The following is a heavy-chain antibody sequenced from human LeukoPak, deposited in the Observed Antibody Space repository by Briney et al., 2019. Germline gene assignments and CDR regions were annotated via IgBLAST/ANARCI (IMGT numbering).Heavy chain of an antibody. Sequence: GGSLRLSCAASGFTFSSYWMSWVRQAPGEGLEWVANINQDGNEKYYADSVKGRFTISRDNAKNSLFLQMNSLRAEDTAVYYCAGADMAGTVDYWGQGTLVTVSS. CDR3: AGADMAGTVDY. CDR1: GFTFSSYW. V-gene: IGHV3-7*04. CDR2: INQDGNEK. D-gene: IGHD6-19*01. J-gene: IGHJ4*02.